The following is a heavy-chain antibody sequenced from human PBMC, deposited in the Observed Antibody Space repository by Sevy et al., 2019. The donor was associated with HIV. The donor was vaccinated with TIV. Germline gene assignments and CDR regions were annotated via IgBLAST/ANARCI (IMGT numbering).Heavy chain of an antibody. CDR1: VFTFSSYS. V-gene: IGHV3-21*01. CDR3: ARNNCSITNCYMGDVFDI. CDR2: ISGISNYI. J-gene: IGHJ3*02. Sequence: VGSLRLSCAASVFTFSSYSMNWVRQAPGKGLEWVSSISGISNYIYYADSMKGRFTVSRDNARNSLYLQMNSLRAEDTAVYYCARNNCSITNCYMGDVFDIWGQGTMVTVSS. D-gene: IGHD2-2*02.